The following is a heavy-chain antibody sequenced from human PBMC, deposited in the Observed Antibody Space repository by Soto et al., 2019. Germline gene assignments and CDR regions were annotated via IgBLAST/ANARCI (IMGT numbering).Heavy chain of an antibody. V-gene: IGHV1-46*01. CDR2: IDPSGGST. CDR3: ARGQRQWLPYYYYYGMDV. J-gene: IGHJ6*02. Sequence: ASVKVSCKASGYTFTSYYMHWVRQAPGQGLEWMGIIDPSGGSTSYAQKFQGRVTMTRDTSTSTVYMELSSLRSEDTAVYYCARGQRQWLPYYYYYGMDVWGQGTTVTVSS. D-gene: IGHD6-19*01. CDR1: GYTFTSYY.